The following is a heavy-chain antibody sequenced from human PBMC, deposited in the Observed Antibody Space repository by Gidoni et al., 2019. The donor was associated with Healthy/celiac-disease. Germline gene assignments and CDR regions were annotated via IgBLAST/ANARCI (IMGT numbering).Heavy chain of an antibody. CDR1: GFTFSSYA. D-gene: IGHD6-19*01. J-gene: IGHJ6*02. CDR3: VKDEGNMLANSGLNYYYYYGMDV. Sequence: EVQLVESGGGLVQPGGSLRLSCSASGFTFSSYAMHWVRQAPGKGLEYVSAISSNGGSTYYADSVKGRFTISRDNSKNTLYLQMSSLRAEDTAVYYCVKDEGNMLANSGLNYYYYYGMDVWGQGTTVTVSS. V-gene: IGHV3-64D*06. CDR2: ISSNGGST.